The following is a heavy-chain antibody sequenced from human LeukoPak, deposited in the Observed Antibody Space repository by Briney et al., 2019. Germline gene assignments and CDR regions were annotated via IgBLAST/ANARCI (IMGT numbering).Heavy chain of an antibody. D-gene: IGHD6-13*01. CDR2: IYYSGST. J-gene: IGHJ4*01. V-gene: IGHV4-39*01. Sequence: KSSGTLSLTCTVSGGSISTTGYYWAWIRQPPGKGLEWIASIYYSGSTYYNSSLKSRVTISVDTSRNQFSLKLSSVTAADTALYYCASDKGYSNNYFDYWGQGTLVTVSS. CDR1: GGSISTTGYY. CDR3: ASDKGYSNNYFDY.